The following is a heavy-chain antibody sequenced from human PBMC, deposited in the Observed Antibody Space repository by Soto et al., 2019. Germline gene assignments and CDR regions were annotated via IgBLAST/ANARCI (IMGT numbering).Heavy chain of an antibody. D-gene: IGHD6-13*01. CDR1: GDSVSSNSAA. CDR2: TYYRSKWYN. J-gene: IGHJ5*02. Sequence: SQTLSLTCAISGDSVSSNSAAWNWIRQSPSRGLEWLGRTYYRSKWYNDYAVSVKSRITINPDTSKNQFSLQLNSVTPEDTAVYYCARDFTAAAGLWNWLDPWGQGTLVTVYS. CDR3: ARDFTAAAGLWNWLDP. V-gene: IGHV6-1*01.